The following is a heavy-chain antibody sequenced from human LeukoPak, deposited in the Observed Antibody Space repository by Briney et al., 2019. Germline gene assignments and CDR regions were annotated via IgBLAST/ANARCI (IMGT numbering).Heavy chain of an antibody. J-gene: IGHJ5*02. CDR3: ARDGDSDFWSGYRVNWFDP. CDR2: INPGGGST. V-gene: IGHV1-46*01. CDR1: GYIFTTHY. D-gene: IGHD3-3*01. Sequence: ASVKVSCKASGYIFTTHYMHWVRQAPGQGLEWIGIINPGGGSTSYPQDFQDRVTMTRDTSTSTAYMELSSLRSEDTAVYYCARDGDSDFWSGYRVNWFDPWGQGTLVTVSS.